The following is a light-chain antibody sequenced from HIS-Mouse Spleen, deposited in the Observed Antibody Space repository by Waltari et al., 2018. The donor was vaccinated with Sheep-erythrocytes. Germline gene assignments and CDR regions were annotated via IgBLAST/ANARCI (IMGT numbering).Light chain of an antibody. CDR1: SRSVGCYNY. J-gene: IGLJ1*01. CDR3: CSYAGSYNHV. Sequence: QSALTQPRSVSGSPGQSVTIPCTGPSRSVGCYNYVPWYQHHPGKAPKRMIYEVSKRPSGVPDRFSGSKSGNTASLTISGLQAEDEADYYCCSYAGSYNHVFATGTKVTVL. V-gene: IGLV2-11*01. CDR2: EVS.